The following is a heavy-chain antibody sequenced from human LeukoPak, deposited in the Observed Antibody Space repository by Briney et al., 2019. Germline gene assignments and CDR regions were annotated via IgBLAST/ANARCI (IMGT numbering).Heavy chain of an antibody. CDR3: ARELHRPSAIVVVPAAIPDDAFDI. J-gene: IGHJ3*02. CDR2: FDPEDGET. V-gene: IGHV1-24*01. D-gene: IGHD2-2*01. CDR1: GYTLTELS. Sequence: ASVKVSCKVSGYTLTELSMHWVRQAPGKGLEWMGGFDPEDGETIYAQKFQGRVTMTRDTSTSTVYMELSSLRSEDTAVYYCARELHRPSAIVVVPAAIPDDAFDIWGQGTMVTVSS.